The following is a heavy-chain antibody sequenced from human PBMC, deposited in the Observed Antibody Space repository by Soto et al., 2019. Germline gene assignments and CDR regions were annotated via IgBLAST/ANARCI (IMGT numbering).Heavy chain of an antibody. Sequence: EVQLVGSGGGLVQPGGSLRLSCAVSGLTFSDYWMSWVRQVPGKGLEWVANIRQDESEKNYADSVKGRFTISRDNAKSSVYLQMNSLRAEDTAVYYCTNDKFSGSYYVRGLTYYFEYWGQGTLVTVSS. J-gene: IGHJ4*02. CDR1: GLTFSDYW. V-gene: IGHV3-7*03. CDR3: TNDKFSGSYYVRGLTYYFEY. D-gene: IGHD1-26*01. CDR2: IRQDESEK.